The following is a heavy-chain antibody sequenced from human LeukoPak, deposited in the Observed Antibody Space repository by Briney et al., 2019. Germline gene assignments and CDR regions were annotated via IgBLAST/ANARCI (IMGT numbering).Heavy chain of an antibody. CDR3: AKRLNSFAFDI. CDR1: GSTFSSSF. V-gene: IGHV3-23*01. CDR2: FSDIA. D-gene: IGHD2-21*01. J-gene: IGHJ3*02. Sequence: GGSLRLSCEASGSTFSSSFISWVRQAPGKGLEWVSSFSDIAYYADSVKGRFTISRDNAKNTLYLQMDSLRAEDTVVYYCAKRLNSFAFDIRGQGTMVTVSS.